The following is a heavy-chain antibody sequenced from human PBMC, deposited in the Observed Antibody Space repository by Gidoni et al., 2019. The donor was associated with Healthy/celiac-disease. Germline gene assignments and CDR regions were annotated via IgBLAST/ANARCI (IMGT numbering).Heavy chain of an antibody. Sequence: QVQLVESGGGVVQPGRSLRLSCAASGFPFSSSGMHWVRQAPGKGLEWVAVISYDGSNKYYADSVKGRFTISRDNSKNTLYLQMNSLRAEDTAVYYCAKERDDSSGYGAFDIWGQGTMVTVSS. V-gene: IGHV3-30*18. CDR1: GFPFSSSG. D-gene: IGHD3-22*01. J-gene: IGHJ3*02. CDR2: ISYDGSNK. CDR3: AKERDDSSGYGAFDI.